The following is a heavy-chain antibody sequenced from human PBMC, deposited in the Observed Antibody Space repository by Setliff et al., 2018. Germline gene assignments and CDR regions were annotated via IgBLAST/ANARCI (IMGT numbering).Heavy chain of an antibody. CDR2: IYPGDSDT. J-gene: IGHJ3*02. CDR1: EYSFTTYW. CDR3: ARRNTAMVYGFDI. V-gene: IGHV5-51*01. Sequence: GESLKISCKASEYSFTTYWIGWVRQMPGKGLEWMGIIYPGDSDTRYSPSFQGQVTISADKSINTAYLRWSSLKASDTAMYYCARRNTAMVYGFDIWGQGTMVTVSS. D-gene: IGHD5-18*01.